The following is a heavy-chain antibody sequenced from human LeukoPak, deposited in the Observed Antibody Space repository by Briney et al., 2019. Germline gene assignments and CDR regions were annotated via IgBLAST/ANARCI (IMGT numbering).Heavy chain of an antibody. CDR2: INWNGGST. V-gene: IGHV3-20*04. CDR3: AKITTVTTKGWFDP. J-gene: IGHJ5*02. Sequence: PGGSLRLSCAASGFTFDDYGMTWVRQVSGKGLEWVSGINWNGGSTDYADSVKGRFTISRDNAKNSLYLQMNSLRAEDTAVYYCAKITTVTTKGWFDPWGQGTLVTVSS. CDR1: GFTFDDYG. D-gene: IGHD4-17*01.